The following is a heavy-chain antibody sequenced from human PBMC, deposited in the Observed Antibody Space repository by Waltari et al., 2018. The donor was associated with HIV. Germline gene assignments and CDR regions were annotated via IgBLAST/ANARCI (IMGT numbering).Heavy chain of an antibody. V-gene: IGHV3-30*18. CDR1: GSASQNFV. J-gene: IGHJ6*02. CDR2: ISYDGDQ. D-gene: IGHD1-26*01. CDR3: AKVAGRSGSYSHYYYGMDV. Sequence: QLQLVESGGGVVQPGGSMRLSCADHGSASQNFVMPRVTQAPGTGLEWVAVISYDGDQYYADSVKGRFTISRDNSKKSLFLQMSSLRPEDSAVYYCAKVAGRSGSYSHYYYGMDVWGQGTTVTVS.